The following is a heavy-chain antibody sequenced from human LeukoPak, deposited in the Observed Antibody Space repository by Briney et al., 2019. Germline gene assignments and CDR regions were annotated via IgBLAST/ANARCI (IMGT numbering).Heavy chain of an antibody. Sequence: PSETLSLTCTVSGGSISSGGYYWSWIRQPAGKGLEWIGRIYTSGSTNYNPSLKSRVTISVDTSKNQFSLKLSSVTAADTAVYYCARVFGCSSTSCYGGADYWGQGTLVTVSS. CDR3: ARVFGCSSTSCYGGADY. CDR2: IYTSGST. V-gene: IGHV4-61*02. CDR1: GGSISSGGYY. D-gene: IGHD2-2*01. J-gene: IGHJ4*02.